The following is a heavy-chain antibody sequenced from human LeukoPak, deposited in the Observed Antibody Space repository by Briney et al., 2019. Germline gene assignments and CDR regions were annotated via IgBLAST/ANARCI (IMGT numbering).Heavy chain of an antibody. Sequence: GGSLRLSCVASGFAFSSYAMSWVRQGPGKGLEWVSVIDISGTSTYYADSVKGRFTISRDNSKNTLYLQMNSLRAEDTAVYYCARGDFWSGYYTGLYWGQGTLVTVSS. CDR2: IDISGTST. J-gene: IGHJ4*02. CDR3: ARGDFWSGYYTGLY. CDR1: GFAFSSYA. V-gene: IGHV3-23*05. D-gene: IGHD3-3*01.